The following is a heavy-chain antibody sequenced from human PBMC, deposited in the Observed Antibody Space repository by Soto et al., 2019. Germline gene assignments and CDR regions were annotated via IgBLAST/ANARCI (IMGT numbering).Heavy chain of an antibody. CDR2: IYYSGST. J-gene: IGHJ5*02. CDR3: ARLGYCSSTSCYVGNWFDP. D-gene: IGHD2-2*03. Sequence: QLQLQESGPGLVKPSETLSLTCTVSGGSISSSSYYWGWIRQPPGKGLEWIGSIYYSGSTYYNPSLKSRVTISVDTSKNQFSLKLSSVTAADTAVYYCARLGYCSSTSCYVGNWFDPWGQGTLVTVSS. CDR1: GGSISSSSYY. V-gene: IGHV4-39*01.